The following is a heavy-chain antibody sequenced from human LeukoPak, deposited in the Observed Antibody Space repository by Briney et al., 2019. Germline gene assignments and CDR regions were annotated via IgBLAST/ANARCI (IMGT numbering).Heavy chain of an antibody. CDR1: GASIHGYY. Sequence: SETLSLTCAVSGASIHGYYWTWIRQAAGRGLEYIGRIYTSGSTDYNPSFEGGVFMSVEMSKKHFTLNLNSGTAADTAVYYWARSSSGYFELFDLWGQGSLVTVSS. CDR3: ARSSSGYFELFDL. CDR2: IYTSGST. J-gene: IGHJ4*02. D-gene: IGHD3-22*01. V-gene: IGHV4-4*07.